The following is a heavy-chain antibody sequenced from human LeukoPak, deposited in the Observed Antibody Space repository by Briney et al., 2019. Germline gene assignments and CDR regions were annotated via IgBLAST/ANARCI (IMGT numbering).Heavy chain of an antibody. V-gene: IGHV3-NL1*01. Sequence: GGSLRLSCAASGFTFSSYGMHWVRQAPGKGLEWVSVIYSGGSTYYADSVKGRFTISRDNSKNTLYLQMNSLRAEDTAVYYCAKDGVSTLDYWGQGTLVTVSS. J-gene: IGHJ4*02. CDR2: IYSGGST. D-gene: IGHD3-10*01. CDR3: AKDGVSTLDY. CDR1: GFTFSSYG.